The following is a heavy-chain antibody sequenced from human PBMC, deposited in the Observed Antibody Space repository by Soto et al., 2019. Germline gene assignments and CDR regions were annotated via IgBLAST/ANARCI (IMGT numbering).Heavy chain of an antibody. D-gene: IGHD2-2*01. J-gene: IGHJ6*02. CDR2: IIPIFGTA. CDR3: ARDARGVVPAAHSPTRYYYYGMDV. V-gene: IGHV1-69*01. Sequence: QVQLVQSGAEVKKPGSSVKVSCKASGGTFSSYAISWVRQAPGQGLEWMGGIIPIFGTANYAQKFQGRVTITADESTSTAYMELSSLRSEDTAVYYCARDARGVVPAAHSPTRYYYYGMDVWGQGTTVTVSS. CDR1: GGTFSSYA.